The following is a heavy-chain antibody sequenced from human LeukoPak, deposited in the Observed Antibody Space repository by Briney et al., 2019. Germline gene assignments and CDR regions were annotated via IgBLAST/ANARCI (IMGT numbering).Heavy chain of an antibody. CDR1: GGSFSGYY. J-gene: IGHJ6*03. Sequence: PSETLSLTCAVYGGSFSGYYWSWIRQPPGKGLEWIGEINHSGSTNYNPSLKSRVTISVDTSKNQFSLKLSSVTAADTAVYYCARARYCSSTSCYESRLGYYYYYMDVWGKGTTVTVSS. D-gene: IGHD2-2*01. CDR2: INHSGST. CDR3: ARARYCSSTSCYESRLGYYYYYMDV. V-gene: IGHV4-34*01.